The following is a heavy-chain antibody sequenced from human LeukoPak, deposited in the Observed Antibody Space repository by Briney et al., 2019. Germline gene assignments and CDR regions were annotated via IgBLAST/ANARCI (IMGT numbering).Heavy chain of an antibody. D-gene: IGHD6-13*01. V-gene: IGHV3-33*01. Sequence: PGRSLRLSCAASGFTFSSYGMHWVRQAPGKGLEWVAVIWYDGSNKYYADSVKGRFTISRDNAKNSLYLQMDSLRVEDTAVYYCARGAAGGMYNWFDPWGQGTLVTVSS. CDR1: GFTFSSYG. CDR2: IWYDGSNK. CDR3: ARGAAGGMYNWFDP. J-gene: IGHJ5*02.